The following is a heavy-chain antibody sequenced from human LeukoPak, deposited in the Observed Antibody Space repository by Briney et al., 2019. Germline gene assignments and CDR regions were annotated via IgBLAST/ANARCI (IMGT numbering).Heavy chain of an antibody. CDR1: GYTFTNYD. CDR2: ISAYNGNT. V-gene: IGHV1-18*01. J-gene: IGHJ4*02. D-gene: IGHD5-12*01. Sequence: GASVKVSCKASGYTFTNYDINWVRQAPGQGLEWMGWISAYNGNTNYAQKLQGRVTMTTNTSTSTAYMELRSLRSDDTAVYYCARDDGGRGYSGYDPGGAFDYWGQGTLVTVSS. CDR3: ARDDGGRGYSGYDPGGAFDY.